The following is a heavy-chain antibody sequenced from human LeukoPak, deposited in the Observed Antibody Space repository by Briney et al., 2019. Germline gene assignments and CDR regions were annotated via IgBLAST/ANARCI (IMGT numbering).Heavy chain of an antibody. Sequence: EASVKVSCKASGYTFTSYGISWVRQAPGQGLEWMGWISAYNGNTNYAQKLQGRVTMTTDTSTSTAYMELRSLRSDDTAVYYCARTGYNWNDVGFDPWGQGTLVTVPS. CDR3: ARTGYNWNDVGFDP. CDR1: GYTFTSYG. D-gene: IGHD1-1*01. V-gene: IGHV1-18*04. CDR2: ISAYNGNT. J-gene: IGHJ5*02.